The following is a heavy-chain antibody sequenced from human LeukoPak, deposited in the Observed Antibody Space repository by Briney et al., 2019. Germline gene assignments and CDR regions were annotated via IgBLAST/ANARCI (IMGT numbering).Heavy chain of an antibody. Sequence: GESLKISCKGSGYSFTNYWISWVRQMPGKGLEWMGRIDPSDSYTNYSPSFQGHVTISADKSISTAYLQWSSLKASDTAMYYCARLLGTPGIPGGFDPWGQGTLVIVSS. CDR2: IDPSDSYT. CDR1: GYSFTNYW. D-gene: IGHD7-27*01. J-gene: IGHJ5*02. V-gene: IGHV5-10-1*01. CDR3: ARLLGTPGIPGGFDP.